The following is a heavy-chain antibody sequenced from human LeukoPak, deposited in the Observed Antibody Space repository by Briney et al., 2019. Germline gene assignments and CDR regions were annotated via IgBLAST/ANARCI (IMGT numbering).Heavy chain of an antibody. V-gene: IGHV3-7*01. D-gene: IGHD3-10*01. CDR1: GFTFSSYW. Sequence: GGSLRLSCAASGFTFSSYWMSWVRQAPGKGLEWVANINQDGSQKYYVDSVKGRFTISRDNAKNSLYLQMNSLRAEDTAVYYCAKATDYYGSGSRFDSWGQGTLVTVSS. CDR2: INQDGSQK. CDR3: AKATDYYGSGSRFDS. J-gene: IGHJ4*02.